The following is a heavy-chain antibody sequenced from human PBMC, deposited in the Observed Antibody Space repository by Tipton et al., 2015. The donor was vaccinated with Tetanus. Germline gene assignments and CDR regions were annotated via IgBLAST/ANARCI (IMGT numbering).Heavy chain of an antibody. V-gene: IGHV3-48*02. CDR3: AGGPLGPSNDYVWGSYDY. CDR1: GFTFSGHC. D-gene: IGHD3-16*01. Sequence: SLRLSCAASGFTFSGHCMNWVRQAPGKGLEWVSYISSSSSNIYYAESVEGRFTISRDDAKSSLFLHMNSLREEDTAVYYCAGGPLGPSNDYVWGSYDYWGQGALVTVSS. CDR2: ISSSSSNI. J-gene: IGHJ4*02.